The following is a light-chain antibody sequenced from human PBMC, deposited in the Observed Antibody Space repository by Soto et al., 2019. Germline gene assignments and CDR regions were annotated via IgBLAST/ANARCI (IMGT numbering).Light chain of an antibody. V-gene: IGLV3-21*02. CDR1: KIGGKS. CDR3: QVWDRSSDVV. Sequence: SYELTQPPAGSVAPGQTATIPFGCSKIGGKSVHWYRQRPDQAPVLVLYDDRDRPSGIPERLSGSNSGDTATLTISRVEAGDEAEYYCQVWDRSSDVVFGGGPKVTVL. J-gene: IGLJ2*01. CDR2: DDR.